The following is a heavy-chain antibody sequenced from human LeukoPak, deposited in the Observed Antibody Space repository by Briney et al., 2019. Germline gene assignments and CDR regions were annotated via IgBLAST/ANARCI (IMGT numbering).Heavy chain of an antibody. CDR2: IYYSGST. D-gene: IGHD4-17*01. CDR1: GGSISSGDYY. Sequence: SETLSLTRTVSGGSISSGDYYWSWIRQPPGKGLEWIGYIYYSGSTYYNPSLKSRVTISVDTSKNQFSLKLSSVTAADTAVYYCARDSNYGDYAYYFDYWGQGTLVTVSS. CDR3: ARDSNYGDYAYYFDY. J-gene: IGHJ4*02. V-gene: IGHV4-30-4*08.